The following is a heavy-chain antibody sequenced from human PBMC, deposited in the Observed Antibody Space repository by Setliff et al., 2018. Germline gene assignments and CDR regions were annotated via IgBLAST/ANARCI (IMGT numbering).Heavy chain of an antibody. CDR2: IYTSGST. J-gene: IGHJ5*02. D-gene: IGHD2-8*02. V-gene: IGHV4-61*09. CDR1: GASINSGSYY. Sequence: PSETLSLTCTVSGASINSGSYYWNWIRQPAGKGLEWIGHIYTSGSTNYNTSLSSRVTISLDTSKSQFSLKLSSVTAADTAVYYCARAPQYTNYWYALSWFDPWGQGTLVTVSS. CDR3: ARAPQYTNYWYALSWFDP.